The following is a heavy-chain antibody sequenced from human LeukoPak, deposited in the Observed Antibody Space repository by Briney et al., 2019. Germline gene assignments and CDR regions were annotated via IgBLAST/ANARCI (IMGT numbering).Heavy chain of an antibody. V-gene: IGHV3-7*01. CDR1: GFTFSSYW. CDR2: IKQDGSQQ. CDR3: ARGGTTVTPKNFDY. D-gene: IGHD4-17*01. Sequence: GGSLRLSCAASGFTFSSYWMSWVRQAPGKGLEWVAKIKQDGSQQYYVDSVKGRFTISRDNANNSLYLQMNSLRAEDTAVYYCARGGTTVTPKNFDYWGQGTLVTVSS. J-gene: IGHJ4*02.